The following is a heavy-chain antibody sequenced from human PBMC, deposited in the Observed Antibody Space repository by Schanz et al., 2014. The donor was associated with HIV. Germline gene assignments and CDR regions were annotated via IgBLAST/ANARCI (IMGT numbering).Heavy chain of an antibody. CDR1: GFTFNNYG. J-gene: IGHJ4*02. CDR3: AKAGLFFGQLWLGFFDY. Sequence: QVQLVASGGGVVQPGRSLRLSCTASGFTFNNYGMQWVRQAPGKGLEWVAVISHNGNNDYYAESVKGRFTISRDNSKNTLDLQMNNLKPEDTAVYYCAKAGLFFGQLWLGFFDYWGQGAQVTVSS. V-gene: IGHV3-30*18. CDR2: ISHNGNND. D-gene: IGHD3-10*01.